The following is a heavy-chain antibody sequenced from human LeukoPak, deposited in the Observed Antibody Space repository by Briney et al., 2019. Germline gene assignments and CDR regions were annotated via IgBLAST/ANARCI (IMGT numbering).Heavy chain of an antibody. CDR1: GGTFTSYA. Sequence: SVKVSCKASGGTFTSYAISWVRQAPGQGLEWMGGSIPIFGTANYAQKFQGRVTITADKSTSTAYMELSSLTSEDTAVYYCARASGSSYDHVVYYYYYYMDVWGKGTTVTVSS. CDR2: SIPIFGTA. CDR3: ARASGSSYDHVVYYYYYYMDV. V-gene: IGHV1-69*06. D-gene: IGHD5-12*01. J-gene: IGHJ6*03.